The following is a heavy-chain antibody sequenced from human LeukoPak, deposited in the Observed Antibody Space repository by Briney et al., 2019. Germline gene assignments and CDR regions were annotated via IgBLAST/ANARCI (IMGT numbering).Heavy chain of an antibody. CDR1: GYTVTSYG. J-gene: IGHJ6*04. D-gene: IGHD3-10*02. Sequence: ASVKVSCKASGYTVTSYGISGVRQAPGQGLEWMGWISAYNGNPNYAQKLKGRVTMTTDTSTSTACMELRSLRSDDTAVYYCARVFGRAITSWGKGTTVTVSS. V-gene: IGHV1-18*01. CDR2: ISAYNGNP. CDR3: ARVFGRAITS.